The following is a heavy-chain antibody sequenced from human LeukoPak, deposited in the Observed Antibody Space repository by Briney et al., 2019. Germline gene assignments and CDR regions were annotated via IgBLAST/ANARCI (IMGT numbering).Heavy chain of an antibody. CDR1: GGSISSGDYY. J-gene: IGHJ4*02. V-gene: IGHV4-30-4*08. CDR3: ATGSQWLDADPRFDY. CDR2: IYYSGST. Sequence: PSETLSLTCTVSGGSISSGDYYWSWIRQPPGKGLEWIGYIYYSGSTYYNPSLKSRVTISVDTSKNQFSLKLSSVTAADTAVYYCATGSQWLDADPRFDYWGQGTLVTVSS. D-gene: IGHD6-19*01.